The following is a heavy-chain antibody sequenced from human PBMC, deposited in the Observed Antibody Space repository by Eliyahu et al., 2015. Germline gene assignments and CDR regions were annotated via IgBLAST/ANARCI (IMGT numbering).Heavy chain of an antibody. Sequence: EVQLLESGGGLVQPGGSLRLSCAASGFTFSSYAXSWVRQAPGKGLEWVSAIXXSDGTTYYGXSVKGRFTISRDXSKNTVYLQMNSLRAEDTAVYFCAKDMGSGWSDFGSFDYWGQGTLVTVSS. CDR1: GFTFSSYA. J-gene: IGHJ4*02. V-gene: IGHV3-23*01. D-gene: IGHD6-19*01. CDR2: IXXSDGTT. CDR3: AKDMGSGWSDFGSFDY.